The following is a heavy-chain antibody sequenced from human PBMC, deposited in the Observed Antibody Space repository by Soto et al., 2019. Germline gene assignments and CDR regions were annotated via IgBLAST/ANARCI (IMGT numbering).Heavy chain of an antibody. V-gene: IGHV3-33*01. CDR1: GFTFSNYG. D-gene: IGHD3-10*01. Sequence: QVQLVESGGGVVQPGRSLRLSCAASGFTFSNYGRHWVRQAPGKGLEWVAVILNDGSNRYHADSVTDRFTISRDNSKNMLYLQMNRLRAEDTAVYYCARDDEYSGNGMDVWGQGTTVTVS. J-gene: IGHJ6*02. CDR2: ILNDGSNR. CDR3: ARDDEYSGNGMDV.